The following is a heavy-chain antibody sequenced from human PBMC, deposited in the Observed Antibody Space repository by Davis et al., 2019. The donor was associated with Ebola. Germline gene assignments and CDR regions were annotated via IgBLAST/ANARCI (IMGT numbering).Heavy chain of an antibody. V-gene: IGHV3-7*03. J-gene: IGHJ6*02. CDR3: ATRYSGNFWDLYYYYGMDV. D-gene: IGHD1-26*01. CDR1: ASTFGTYV. Sequence: WGTLTLSCAASASTFGTYVFTRVPQPQGKGLEGLAKIKQVGIENYYVDSVRGRFTISRDNAKNSLYLQMNSLRAEDTAVYYCATRYSGNFWDLYYYYGMDVWGQGTTVTVSS. CDR2: IKQVGIEN.